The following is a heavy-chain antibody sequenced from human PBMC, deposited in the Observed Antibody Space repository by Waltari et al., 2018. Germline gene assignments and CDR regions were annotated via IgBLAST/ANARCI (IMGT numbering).Heavy chain of an antibody. CDR3: ARAPFGGYDYVGGTYRYFYYYMDV. J-gene: IGHJ6*03. CDR1: GESFSGLY. V-gene: IGHV4-34*01. CDR2: IYHDGST. Sequence: QVRLQQWGTGLLKPSETLSLTCAVYGESFSGLYWSWIRQPPGKGLEWIGEIYHDGSTNYNPALKGCVTVSVDTSKNQFSLNLRSVTAADTAVYYCARAPFGGYDYVGGTYRYFYYYMDVWGKGTTVAVSS. D-gene: IGHD3-16*02.